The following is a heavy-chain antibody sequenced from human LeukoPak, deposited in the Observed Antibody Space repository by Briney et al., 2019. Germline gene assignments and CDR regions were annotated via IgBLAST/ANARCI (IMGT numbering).Heavy chain of an antibody. CDR2: ISVSGGTI. Sequence: GGSLRLSCAASGFTFTNYAMSWVRQAPGKGLEWVSVISVSGGTIYYADSLKGRFTISRDNSKNTLYLQMNSLRAEDTAVYYCAKKLSGPSNQYFDCWGQGTLVTVSS. D-gene: IGHD1-14*01. CDR1: GFTFTNYA. J-gene: IGHJ4*02. CDR3: AKKLSGPSNQYFDC. V-gene: IGHV3-23*01.